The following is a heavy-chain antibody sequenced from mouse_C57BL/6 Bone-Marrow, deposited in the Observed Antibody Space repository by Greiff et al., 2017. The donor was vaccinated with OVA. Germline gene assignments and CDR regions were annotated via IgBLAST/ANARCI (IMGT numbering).Heavy chain of an antibody. CDR3: ARQWVGGYDLNYFDY. CDR2: IWWDDDK. Sequence: QVTLKECGPGILQPSQTLSLTCSFSGFSLSTFGMGVGWIRQPSGKGLEWLAHIWWDDDKYYNPALKSRLTISKDTSKNQVFLKIANVDTADTATYYCARQWVGGYDLNYFDYWGQGTTLTVSS. D-gene: IGHD2-2*01. V-gene: IGHV8-8*01. CDR1: GFSLSTFGMG. J-gene: IGHJ2*01.